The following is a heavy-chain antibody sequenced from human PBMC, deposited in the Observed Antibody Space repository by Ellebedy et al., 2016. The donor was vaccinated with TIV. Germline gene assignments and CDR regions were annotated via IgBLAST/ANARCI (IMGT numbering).Heavy chain of an antibody. V-gene: IGHV3-48*04. CDR3: ATDIEGILDFEY. Sequence: PGGSLRLSCAASGSTFSSYSMNWVRQAPGKGLEWVSYISSSSSTIYYADSVKGRFTISRDNAKSSLYLQMNSLRADDTAVYYCATDIEGILDFEYWGRGTLLTVSS. CDR2: ISSSSSTI. CDR1: GSTFSSYS. J-gene: IGHJ4*02. D-gene: IGHD5-12*01.